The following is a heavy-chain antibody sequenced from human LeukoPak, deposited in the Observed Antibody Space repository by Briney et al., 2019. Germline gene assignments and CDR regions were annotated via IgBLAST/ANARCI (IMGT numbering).Heavy chain of an antibody. V-gene: IGHV4-4*02. Sequence: SGTLSLTCAVSGGSISSSNWWSWVRQPPGKGLEWIGEIYHSGSTNYNPSLKSRVTISVDKSKNQFSLKLSSVTAADTAVYYCARDLSYYDSSSYYPVMDVWGQGTTVTVSS. J-gene: IGHJ6*02. D-gene: IGHD3-22*01. CDR1: GGSISSSNW. CDR3: ARDLSYYDSSSYYPVMDV. CDR2: IYHSGST.